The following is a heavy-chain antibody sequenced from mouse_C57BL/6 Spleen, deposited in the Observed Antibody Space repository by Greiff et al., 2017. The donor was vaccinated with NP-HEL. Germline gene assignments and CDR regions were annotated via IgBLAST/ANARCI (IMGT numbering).Heavy chain of an antibody. V-gene: IGHV5-17*01. D-gene: IGHD3-2*02. CDR2: ISSGSSTI. Sequence: EVNVVESGGGLVKPGGSLKLSCAASGFTFSDYGMHWVRQAPEKGLEWVAYISSGSSTIYYADTVKGRFTISRDNAKNTLFLQMTSLRSEDTAMYYCASYSSGYLYFDYWGQGTTLTVSS. CDR1: GFTFSDYG. J-gene: IGHJ2*01. CDR3: ASYSSGYLYFDY.